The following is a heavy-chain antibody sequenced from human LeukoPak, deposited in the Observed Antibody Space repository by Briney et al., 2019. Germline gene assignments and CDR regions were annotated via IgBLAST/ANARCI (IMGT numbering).Heavy chain of an antibody. D-gene: IGHD4-17*01. CDR1: GGTFSSYA. CDR3: ASPADDYGDYRQAYYFDY. V-gene: IGHV1-69*06. Sequence: SVKVSCKASGGTFSSYAISWVRQAPGQGLEWMGGIIPIFGTANYAQKFQGRVTITADKSTSTAYMELSSLRSEDTAVYYCASPADDYGDYRQAYYFDYWGLGTLVTVSS. J-gene: IGHJ4*02. CDR2: IIPIFGTA.